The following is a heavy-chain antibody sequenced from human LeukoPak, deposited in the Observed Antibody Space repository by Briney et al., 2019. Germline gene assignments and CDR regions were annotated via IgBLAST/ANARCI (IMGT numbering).Heavy chain of an antibody. D-gene: IGHD2/OR15-2a*01. CDR3: ARPNSTGWKY. Sequence: GESLKISCKASGYSFTDYWIGWVRQKPGRGLEWMGLIYPSDSDTTYSPSFEGQVTISADKSINSAYLQWSSLKASDTAMYYCARPNSTGWKYWGQGTLVTVSS. CDR1: GYSFTDYW. V-gene: IGHV5-51*01. CDR2: IYPSDSDT. J-gene: IGHJ4*02.